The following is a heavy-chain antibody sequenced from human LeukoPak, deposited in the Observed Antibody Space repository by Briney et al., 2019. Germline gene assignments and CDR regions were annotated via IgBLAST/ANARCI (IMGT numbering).Heavy chain of an antibody. D-gene: IGHD4-11*01. CDR1: GASISSYY. J-gene: IGHJ4*02. CDR2: SHYTGST. Sequence: SETLSLTCSVSGASISSYYWSWIRQPPGKGLEWIGYSHYTGSTDYNPSLKSRVTISVDTSKNHFALDLSSVTAADTAVYYCAKSYFDYSTYYSYYFNLWGQGALVTVSS. V-gene: IGHV4-59*08. CDR3: AKSYFDYSTYYSYYFNL.